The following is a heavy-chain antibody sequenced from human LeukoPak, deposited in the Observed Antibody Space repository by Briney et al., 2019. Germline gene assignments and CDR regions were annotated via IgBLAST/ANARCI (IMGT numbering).Heavy chain of an antibody. CDR2: ITSSSSYI. Sequence: GGSLRLSCAASGFTFNTYNMNWVRQAPGQGLEWVASITSSSSYIYYADSVKGRFTISRDNSKNTLYLQMNSLRAEDTAVYYCARGGYYDSSGYSDYWGQGTLVTVSS. CDR1: GFTFNTYN. V-gene: IGHV3-21*01. J-gene: IGHJ4*02. CDR3: ARGGYYDSSGYSDY. D-gene: IGHD3-22*01.